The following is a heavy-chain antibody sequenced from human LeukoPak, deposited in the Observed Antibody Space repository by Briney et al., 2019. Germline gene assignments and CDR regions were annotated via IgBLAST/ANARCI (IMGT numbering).Heavy chain of an antibody. CDR2: IRYDGSNK. CDR1: GFTFSSYG. CDR3: AKGGCSSTSCLLPDY. V-gene: IGHV3-30*02. D-gene: IGHD2-2*01. J-gene: IGHJ4*02. Sequence: GGSLRLSCAASGFTFSSYGMHWVRQAPGKGLEWVAFIRYDGSNKYYADSVKGRFTISRDNSKNTLYLQMNSLRAEDTAVYYCAKGGCSSTSCLLPDYWGQGTLVTVSS.